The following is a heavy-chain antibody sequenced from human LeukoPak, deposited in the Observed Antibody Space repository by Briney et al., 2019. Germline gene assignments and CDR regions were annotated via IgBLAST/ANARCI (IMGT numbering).Heavy chain of an antibody. CDR3: ASYDILTGKGFDC. CDR2: INHSGST. Sequence: PSETLSLTCAVYGGSFSGYYWSWIRQPPGKGLEWIGEINHSGSTNYNPSLKSRVTISVDTSKNQFSLKLSSVTAADTAVYYCASYDILTGKGFDCWGQGTLVTVSS. J-gene: IGHJ4*02. CDR1: GGSFSGYY. D-gene: IGHD3-9*01. V-gene: IGHV4-34*01.